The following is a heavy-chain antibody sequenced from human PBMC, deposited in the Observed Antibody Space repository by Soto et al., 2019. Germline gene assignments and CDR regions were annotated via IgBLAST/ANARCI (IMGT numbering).Heavy chain of an antibody. Sequence: QVQLVQSGAEVKKPGSSVKVSCKASGGTFSSYTISWVRQAPGQGLEWMGRIIPILGIANYAQKFQGRVTITADKSTSTAYMELSSLRSEDTAVYYCAREGGDILTGYLFDYWGQGTLVTVSS. CDR2: IIPILGIA. CDR3: AREGGDILTGYLFDY. V-gene: IGHV1-69*08. D-gene: IGHD3-9*01. CDR1: GGTFSSYT. J-gene: IGHJ4*02.